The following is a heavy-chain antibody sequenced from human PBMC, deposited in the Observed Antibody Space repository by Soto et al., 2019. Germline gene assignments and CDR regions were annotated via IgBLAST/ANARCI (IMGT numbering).Heavy chain of an antibody. CDR2: ISWNSGSI. CDR3: AKATGSDYYYYYFDY. CDR1: GFTFDDYA. Sequence: EVQLVESGGGLVQPGRSLRLSCAASGFTFDDYAMHWVRQAPGKGLEWVSGISWNSGSIGYADSVKGRFTISRDNAKNSLYLQMNSLRAEETALYYCAKATGSDYYYYYFDYWGNGNMVTVSS. J-gene: IGHJ4*01. V-gene: IGHV3-9*01. D-gene: IGHD1-26*01.